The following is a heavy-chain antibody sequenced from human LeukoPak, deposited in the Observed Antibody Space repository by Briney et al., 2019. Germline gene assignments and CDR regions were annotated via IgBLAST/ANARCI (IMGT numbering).Heavy chain of an antibody. J-gene: IGHJ3*02. V-gene: IGHV1-18*01. Sequence: ASVMVSCKASGYTFTSYGISWVRQAPGQGLEWMGWISAYNGNTNYAQKLQGRVTMTTDTSTSTAYMELRSLRSDDTAVYYCARDLLVVVPAAISGSNIWGQGTMVTVSS. CDR3: ARDLLVVVPAAISGSNI. CDR2: ISAYNGNT. D-gene: IGHD2-2*01. CDR1: GYTFTSYG.